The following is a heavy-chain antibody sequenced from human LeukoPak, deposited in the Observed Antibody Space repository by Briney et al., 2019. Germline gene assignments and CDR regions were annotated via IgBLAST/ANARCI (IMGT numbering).Heavy chain of an antibody. J-gene: IGHJ4*02. CDR2: IYYSGSS. Sequence: SETLSLTCTVSGGSISSYYWSWIRQPPGKGLEWIGYIYYSGSSNYNPSLKSRVTISVDTSKNQFSLKLSSVTAADTAVYYCARMSYTTSRDYWGQGTLVTVSS. CDR1: GGSISSYY. D-gene: IGHD6-13*01. V-gene: IGHV4-59*01. CDR3: ARMSYTTSRDY.